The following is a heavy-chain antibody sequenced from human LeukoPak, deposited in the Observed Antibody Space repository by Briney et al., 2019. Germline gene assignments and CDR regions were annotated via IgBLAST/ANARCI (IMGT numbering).Heavy chain of an antibody. Sequence: ASVKVSCKASGYTFTGYYMHWVRQAPGQGLEWMGWINPNSGGTNYAQKFQGRVTMTRDTSISTAYMELSRLRSDDTAVYYCARAYIAVVPAAISWFDPWGQGTLVTVSS. V-gene: IGHV1-2*02. D-gene: IGHD2-2*02. CDR3: ARAYIAVVPAAISWFDP. CDR2: INPNSGGT. CDR1: GYTFTGYY. J-gene: IGHJ5*02.